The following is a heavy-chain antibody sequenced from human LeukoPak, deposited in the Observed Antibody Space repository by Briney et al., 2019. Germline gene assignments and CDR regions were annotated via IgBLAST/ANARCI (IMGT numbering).Heavy chain of an antibody. J-gene: IGHJ6*02. V-gene: IGHV3-64*01. CDR2: ISSHGSST. CDR3: ARPLKEGGYYYGMDV. Sequence: GSLRLSCAASGFTFSKYAMFWVRHALGKGLEFVSAISSHGSSTYYANSLKGRFNISRDNSKNTLYLQMRSLRPEDTAVYYCARPLKEGGYYYGMDVWGQGTTVTVSS. D-gene: IGHD3-16*01. CDR1: GFTFSKYA.